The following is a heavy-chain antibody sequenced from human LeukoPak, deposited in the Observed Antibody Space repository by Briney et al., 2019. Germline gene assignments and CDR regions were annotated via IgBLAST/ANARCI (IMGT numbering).Heavy chain of an antibody. CDR1: GGSFSGYY. Sequence: SGTLSLTCAVYGGSFSGYYWSWIRQPPGKGLEWIGEINHSGSTNYNPSLKSRVTISVDTSKNQFSLKLSSVTAADTAVYYCARGGGYCSSTSCLRYNWFDPWGQGTLVTVSS. CDR3: ARGGGYCSSTSCLRYNWFDP. V-gene: IGHV4-34*01. D-gene: IGHD2-2*01. J-gene: IGHJ5*02. CDR2: INHSGST.